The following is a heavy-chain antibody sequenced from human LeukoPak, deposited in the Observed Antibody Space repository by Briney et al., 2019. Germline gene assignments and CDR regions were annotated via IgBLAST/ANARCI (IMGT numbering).Heavy chain of an antibody. V-gene: IGHV1-2*04. CDR2: INPNSGGT. D-gene: IGHD6-19*01. CDR1: GYTFTSYG. J-gene: IGHJ4*02. CDR3: ARAVAGTSPFDY. Sequence: ASVKVSCKASGYTFTSYGISWVRQAPGQGLEWMGWINPNSGGTNYAQKFQGWVTMTRDTSISTAYMELSRLRSDDTAVYYCARAVAGTSPFDYWGQGTLVTVSS.